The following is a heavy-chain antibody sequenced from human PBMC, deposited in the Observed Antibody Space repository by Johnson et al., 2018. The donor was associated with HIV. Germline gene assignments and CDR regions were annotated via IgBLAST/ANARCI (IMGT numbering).Heavy chain of an antibody. CDR1: GLNFSDYG. J-gene: IGHJ3*02. V-gene: IGHV3-30*04. CDR2: ISFDGSNE. Sequence: QVQVVESGGGVVQPGRSVRLSCAASGLNFSDYGMHWVRQAPGKGLEWVAVISFDGSNEYYADSVKGRFTISRDNSKNTLYLQMNSLGAEDTAVYYCARTKGSYQEWDAFDIWGQGTMVTVSS. D-gene: IGHD1-26*01. CDR3: ARTKGSYQEWDAFDI.